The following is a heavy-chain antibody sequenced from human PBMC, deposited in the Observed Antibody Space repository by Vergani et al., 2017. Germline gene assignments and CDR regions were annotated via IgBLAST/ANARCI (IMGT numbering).Heavy chain of an antibody. CDR2: ISYDGSNK. Sequence: QVQLVESGGGVVQPGRSLRLSCAASGFTFSSYAMHWVRQAPGKGLEWVAVISYDGSNKYYADSVKGRFTISRDNSKNTLYLQMNSLRAEDTAVYYCARVQVPAAIRLNVGNYMDVWGKGTTVTVSS. D-gene: IGHD2-2*02. CDR3: ARVQVPAAIRLNVGNYMDV. CDR1: GFTFSSYA. V-gene: IGHV3-30-3*01. J-gene: IGHJ6*03.